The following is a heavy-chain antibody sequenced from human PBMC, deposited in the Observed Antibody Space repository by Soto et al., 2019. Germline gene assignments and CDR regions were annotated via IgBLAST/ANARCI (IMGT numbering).Heavy chain of an antibody. D-gene: IGHD6-19*01. CDR2: ISCCGGST. V-gene: IGHV3-23*01. CDR3: AKADGEQWLVPHLDN. Sequence: EVQLLESGGGVVQPGGSLRLSCVASGFNFKKFAMDWVRQAPGEGLEWVSGISCCGGSTSYADSVKGRFSIARDDSKNTLSLQMNSLIVEDTAQYYCAKADGEQWLVPHLDNWGQGTLVTVS. CDR1: GFNFKKFA. J-gene: IGHJ4*02.